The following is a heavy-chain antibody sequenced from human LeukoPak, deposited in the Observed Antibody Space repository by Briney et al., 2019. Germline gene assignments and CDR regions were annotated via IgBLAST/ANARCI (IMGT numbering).Heavy chain of an antibody. J-gene: IGHJ4*02. CDR2: IWYDGSNK. Sequence: PGGSLRLSCAASGFTFSSYGMHWVRQAPGKGLEWVAVIWYDGSNKYYADSVKGRFTISRDNSKNTLYLQMNSLRAEDTAVYYCARDNEAPERFSGYYCSYFDYWGQGPLVTVSS. CDR3: ARDNEAPERFSGYYCSYFDY. D-gene: IGHD3-22*01. CDR1: GFTFSSYG. V-gene: IGHV3-33*01.